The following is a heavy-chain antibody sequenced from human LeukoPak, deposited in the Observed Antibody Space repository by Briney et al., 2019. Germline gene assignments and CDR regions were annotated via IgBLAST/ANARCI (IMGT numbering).Heavy chain of an antibody. D-gene: IGHD2-15*01. V-gene: IGHV3-20*01. CDR2: ISHSDDST. CDR1: GFLFHVYS. CDR3: ARAYQGLLVAATLFDI. Sequence: GGSLRLSCRTSGFLFHVYSMAWVRQAPGKGLEWISTISHSDDSTYYADSVKGRFTISRDNAKNSLYLQMNSLRAEDTALYHCARAYQGLLVAATLFDIWGQGTMVTVSS. J-gene: IGHJ3*02.